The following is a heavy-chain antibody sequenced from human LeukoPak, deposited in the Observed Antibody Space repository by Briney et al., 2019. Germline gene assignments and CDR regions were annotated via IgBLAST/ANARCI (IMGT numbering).Heavy chain of an antibody. Sequence: PSETLSLTCAVYGGSFSGYYWSWIRQPPGKGLEWVGEINHSGSTNYNPSLKSRVTISVDTSKNQFSLKLTSVTAADTAMYYCARYGSYVHFDNWGQGTLVTVSS. CDR2: INHSGST. V-gene: IGHV4-34*01. CDR3: ARYGSYVHFDN. J-gene: IGHJ4*02. CDR1: GGSFSGYY. D-gene: IGHD4-17*01.